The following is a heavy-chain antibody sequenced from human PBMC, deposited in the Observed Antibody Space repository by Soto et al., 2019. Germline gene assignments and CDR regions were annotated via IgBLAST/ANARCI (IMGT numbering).Heavy chain of an antibody. CDR1: GYTVTTHY. CDR2: INPGSGAA. D-gene: IGHD3-3*01. V-gene: IGHV1-46*01. J-gene: IGHJ3*02. Sequence: QVQLVQSGAEVKKPGASVKISCTASGYTVTTHYMHWVRQTPGRGLEWMGAINPGSGAAKYTQTFQARFTMTRDTSTNTVYMEMSALRSEDTAMFYCARGGQVGVAGSAAFDMWGQWTMVTVSS. CDR3: ARGGQVGVAGSAAFDM.